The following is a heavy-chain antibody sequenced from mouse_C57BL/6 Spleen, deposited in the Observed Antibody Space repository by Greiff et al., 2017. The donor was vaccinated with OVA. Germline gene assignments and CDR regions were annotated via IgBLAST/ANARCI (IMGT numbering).Heavy chain of an antibody. CDR2: IYPSDSET. J-gene: IGHJ2*01. CDR3: ARSDLLWSY. Sequence: VQLQQPGAELVRPGSSVKLSCKASGYTFTSYWMDWVKQRPGQGLEWIGNIYPSDSETHYNQKFKDKATLTVDKTSSTAYMQLSSLTSEDPAVYYCARSDLLWSYWGQGTTLTVSS. CDR1: GYTFTSYW. D-gene: IGHD2-1*01. V-gene: IGHV1-61*01.